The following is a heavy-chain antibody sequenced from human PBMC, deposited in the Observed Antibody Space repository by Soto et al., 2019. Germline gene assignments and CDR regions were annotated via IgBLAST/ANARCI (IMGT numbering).Heavy chain of an antibody. V-gene: IGHV4-59*01. J-gene: IGHJ6*02. D-gene: IGHD4-4*01. CDR3: ARSYSTPGYYYYYGMDV. CDR1: GGYISSYY. CDR2: IYYSGST. Sequence: SETLSLTCTVSGGYISSYYWSWIRQPPGKGLEWIGYIYYSGSTNYNPSLKSRVTISVDTSKNQFSLKLSSVTAADTAVYYCARSYSTPGYYYYYGMDVWGQGTTVTVSS.